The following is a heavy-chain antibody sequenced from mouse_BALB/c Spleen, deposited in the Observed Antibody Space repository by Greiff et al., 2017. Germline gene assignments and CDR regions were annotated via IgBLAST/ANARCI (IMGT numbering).Heavy chain of an antibody. CDR2: IDTSDSYT. CDR1: GYTFTDYW. CDR3: ARSGYGYDDY. Sequence: VQLQQPGAELVMPGASVKMSCKASGYTFTDYWMHWVKQRPGQGLEWIGAIDTSDSYTSYNQKFKGKATLTVEESSSTAYMQLSSLTSEDSAVYYCARSGYGYDDYWGQGTTLTVSS. V-gene: IGHV1-69*01. J-gene: IGHJ2*01. D-gene: IGHD2-2*01.